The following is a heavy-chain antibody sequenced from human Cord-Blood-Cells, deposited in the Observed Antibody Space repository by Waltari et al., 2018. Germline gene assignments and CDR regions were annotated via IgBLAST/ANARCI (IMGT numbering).Heavy chain of an antibody. CDR1: GFPFSSYS. Sequence: EVQPVESGGGLVKPGGSLRLSCAASGFPFSSYSMTWVRQAPGKGLEWVSSSRSSSSYIDYADSVKGRFTISRDNAKNSLYLQMNSLRAEDTAVYYCARARGIGAFDIWGQGTMVTVSS. J-gene: IGHJ3*02. CDR2: SRSSSSYI. V-gene: IGHV3-21*01. CDR3: ARARGIGAFDI. D-gene: IGHD3-10*01.